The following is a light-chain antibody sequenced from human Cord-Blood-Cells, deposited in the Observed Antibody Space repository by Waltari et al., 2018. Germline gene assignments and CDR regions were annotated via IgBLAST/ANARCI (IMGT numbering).Light chain of an antibody. Sequence: QSALTQPASVSGSPGQSITISCTGTSSDVGGYNYVSWYQQHPGKAPKLMIYDVSNRPSGVSNRFSGSKSGNTASLTISGLQAEDEADYYCSSYTSSNYVFGTGTKVTFL. CDR3: SSYTSSNYV. CDR2: DVS. V-gene: IGLV2-14*01. CDR1: SSDVGGYNY. J-gene: IGLJ1*01.